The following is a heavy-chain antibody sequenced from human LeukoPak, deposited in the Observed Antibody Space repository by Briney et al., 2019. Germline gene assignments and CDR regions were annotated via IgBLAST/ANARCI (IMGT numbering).Heavy chain of an antibody. D-gene: IGHD3-3*01. CDR3: ARDLRNHYDFWSGPSLYYYYGMDV. CDR1: GYTFTSYG. CDR2: ISAYNGNT. Sequence: ASVKVSCKASGYTFTSYGISWVRQAPGQGLEWRGWISAYNGNTNYAQKLQGRVNMTTDTSTSTAYMELRSLRSDDTAVYYCARDLRNHYDFWSGPSLYYYYGMDVWGQGTTVTVSS. J-gene: IGHJ6*02. V-gene: IGHV1-18*01.